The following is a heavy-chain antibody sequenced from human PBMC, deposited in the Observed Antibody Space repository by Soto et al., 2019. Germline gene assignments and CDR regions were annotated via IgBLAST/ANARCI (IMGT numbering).Heavy chain of an antibody. V-gene: IGHV3-30*18. CDR1: GFTFSSYG. CDR3: AKGPPMDV. CDR2: ISYDGSNK. J-gene: IGHJ6*02. Sequence: PGESLKISCAASGFTFSSYGMHWVRQAPGKGLEWVAVISYDGSNKYYADSVKGRFTISRDNSKNTLYLQMNSLRAEDTAVYYCAKGPPMDVWGQGTTVTVSS.